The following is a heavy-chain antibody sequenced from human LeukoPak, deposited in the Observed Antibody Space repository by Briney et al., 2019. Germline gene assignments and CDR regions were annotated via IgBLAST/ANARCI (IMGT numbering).Heavy chain of an antibody. Sequence: GESLKISCKGSGYSFTSYWIAWVRQMPGKGLECMGIIYPGDSDTRYSPSFQGQVTISADKSISTAYLQWSSLKASDTAMYYCARIGIAVAGTWGFDYWGQGTLVTVSS. V-gene: IGHV5-51*01. CDR1: GYSFTSYW. CDR3: ARIGIAVAGTWGFDY. CDR2: IYPGDSDT. J-gene: IGHJ4*02. D-gene: IGHD6-19*01.